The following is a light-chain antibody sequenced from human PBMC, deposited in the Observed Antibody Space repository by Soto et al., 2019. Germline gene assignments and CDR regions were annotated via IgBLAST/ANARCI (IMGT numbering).Light chain of an antibody. V-gene: IGKV4-1*01. CDR2: WAS. CDR1: QSVLYSSNNKNY. CDR3: KQYYSTPPYT. J-gene: IGKJ2*01. Sequence: DIVMTQSPDSLAVSLGERATINCKSSQSVLYSSNNKNYLAWYQNKAGQPPKLLIYWASTRESGVPDRFSGSGSGTDFTLTISSLQAEDVAVYYCKQYYSTPPYTFGQGTKLEIK.